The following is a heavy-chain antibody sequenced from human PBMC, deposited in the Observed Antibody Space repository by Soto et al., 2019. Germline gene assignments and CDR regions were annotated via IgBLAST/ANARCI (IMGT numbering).Heavy chain of an antibody. D-gene: IGHD3-10*01. CDR2: IYYSGST. V-gene: IGHV4-30-4*01. J-gene: IGHJ4*02. Sequence: PSETLSLTCTVSGGSISSGDYYWSWIRQPPGKGLEWIGYIYYSGSTYYKTSLKSRVTISVDTSKNQFSLKLNSVTAADTAVYYCARGPGGGSFGYWGQGTLVTVSS. CDR1: GGSISSGDYY. CDR3: ARGPGGGSFGY.